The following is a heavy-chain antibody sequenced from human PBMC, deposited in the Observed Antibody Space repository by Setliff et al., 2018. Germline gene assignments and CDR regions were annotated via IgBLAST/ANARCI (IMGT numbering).Heavy chain of an antibody. J-gene: IGHJ3*02. CDR1: GGSISSGGYY. CDR2: IYYSGST. CDR3: ARDPLTTTVRHAFEI. V-gene: IGHV4-31*03. Sequence: PSETLSLTCTVSGGSISSGGYYWSWIRQHPGKGLEWIGYIYYSGSTYYNPSLKSRVTISVDASKNQFSLKLSSVTAADTAVYYCARDPLTTTVRHAFEIWGQGTMVTVSS. D-gene: IGHD4-4*01.